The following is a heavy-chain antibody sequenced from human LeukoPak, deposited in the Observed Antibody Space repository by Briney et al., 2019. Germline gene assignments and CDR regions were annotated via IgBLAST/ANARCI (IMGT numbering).Heavy chain of an antibody. CDR1: GYTFTSYY. CDR2: INPSGGST. V-gene: IGHV1-46*01. J-gene: IGHJ6*03. CDR3: ARARSYYDILTGYSYYYMDV. Sequence: ASVKVSCKASGYTFTSYYMHWVRQAPGQGLEWMGIINPSGGSTSYAQKFQGRVTMTRDMSTSTVYMELSSLRSEDTAVYYCARARSYYDILTGYSYYYMDVWGKGTTVTVSS. D-gene: IGHD3-9*01.